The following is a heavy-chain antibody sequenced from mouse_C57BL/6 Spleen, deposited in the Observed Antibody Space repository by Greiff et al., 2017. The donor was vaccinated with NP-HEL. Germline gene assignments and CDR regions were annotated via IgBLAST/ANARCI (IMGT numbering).Heavy chain of an antibody. CDR2: IDPTNGDT. V-gene: IGHV1-7*01. CDR1: GYTFTSYW. D-gene: IGHD1-2*01. Sequence: VQLQQSGAELVRPGASVKLSCKASGYTFTSYWMHWVKQRPVQGLEWIGNIDPTNGDTKYNQKFKDKATLTADKSSSTAYMQLSSLTYEDSAFDYCASWSCPTAVVDWYFEGWGTGTTVTVSS. J-gene: IGHJ1*03. CDR3: ASWSCPTAVVDWYFEG.